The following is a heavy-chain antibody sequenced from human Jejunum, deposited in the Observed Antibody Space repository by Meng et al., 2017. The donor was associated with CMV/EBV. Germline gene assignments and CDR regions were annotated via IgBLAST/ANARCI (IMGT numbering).Heavy chain of an antibody. CDR2: ISETGRTT. D-gene: IGHD2-8*01. J-gene: IGHJ4*02. CDR1: GFTFNTYA. Sequence: EVQLLESGGGLVQPGGSLRLSXAASGFTFNTYAISWVRQAPGKGLEWVSAISETGRTTYYADSVKGQFTISRDNSKNTLYLQMNNLRAEDTAVYYCARGDCSNGVCHIAGFDSWGQGTLVTVSS. CDR3: ARGDCSNGVCHIAGFDS. V-gene: IGHV3-23*01.